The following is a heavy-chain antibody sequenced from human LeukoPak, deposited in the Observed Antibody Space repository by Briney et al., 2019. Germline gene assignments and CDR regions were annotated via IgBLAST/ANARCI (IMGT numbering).Heavy chain of an antibody. Sequence: WASVKVSCKASGGTFSSYAISWVRQAPGQGLEWMGGIIPIFGTANYAQKFQGRVTITADESTSTAYMELSSLRSEDTAVYYCASVRGVIGRFDYWGQGTLVTVSS. V-gene: IGHV1-69*13. D-gene: IGHD3-10*02. CDR3: ASVRGVIGRFDY. J-gene: IGHJ4*02. CDR1: GGTFSSYA. CDR2: IIPIFGTA.